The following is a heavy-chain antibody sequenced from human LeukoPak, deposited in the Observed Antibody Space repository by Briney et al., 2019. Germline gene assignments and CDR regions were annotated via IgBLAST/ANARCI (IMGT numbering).Heavy chain of an antibody. CDR3: ARGGYYGSGNDFRFDP. CDR2: IYYSGST. CDR1: GGSISSSSYY. V-gene: IGHV4-39*01. J-gene: IGHJ5*02. D-gene: IGHD3-10*01. Sequence: SETLSLTCTVSGGSISSSSYYWGWIRQPPGKGLEWIGSIYYSGSTYYNPSLKSRVTISLDTSKNQFSLKLSSVTAADTAVYYWARGGYYGSGNDFRFDPWGQGTLVTVSS.